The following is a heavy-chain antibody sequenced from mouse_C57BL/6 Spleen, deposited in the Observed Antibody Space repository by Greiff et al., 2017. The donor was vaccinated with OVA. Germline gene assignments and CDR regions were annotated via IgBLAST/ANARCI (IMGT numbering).Heavy chain of an antibody. CDR2: IYPNSGGT. CDR1: GYTFTSYW. D-gene: IGHD2-4*01. CDR3: ASRYDSFAY. Sequence: QVQLQQPGAELVKPGASVKLSCNASGYTFTSYWMRRVKQRPGRGLEWIGRIYPNSGGTKYNEKFKSKATLTVDKPSSTAYMQLSSLTSEDSAVYYCASRYDSFAYWGQGTLVTVSA. J-gene: IGHJ3*01. V-gene: IGHV1-72*01.